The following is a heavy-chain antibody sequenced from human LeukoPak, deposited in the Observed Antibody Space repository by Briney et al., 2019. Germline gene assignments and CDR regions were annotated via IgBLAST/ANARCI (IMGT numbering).Heavy chain of an antibody. V-gene: IGHV1-18*01. D-gene: IGHD4-17*01. J-gene: IGHJ4*02. CDR1: GYTFTSYG. CDR2: ISAYNNNT. CDR3: ARSRVPHDYGDPD. Sequence: ASVKVSCKASGYTFTSYGISWVRQAPGQGLEWMGWISAYNNNTNYAQKLQGRVTMTTDTSTSTAYMELRNLRSDDTAVYYCARSRVPHDYGDPDWGQGTLVTVSS.